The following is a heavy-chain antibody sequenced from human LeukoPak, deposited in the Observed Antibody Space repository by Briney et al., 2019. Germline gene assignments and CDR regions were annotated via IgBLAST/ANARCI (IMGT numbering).Heavy chain of an antibody. Sequence: GASVKVSCKASGYTFTGYYMHWVRQAPGQGLEWMGWINPNSGGTNYAQKFQGRVTMTRDTSISTAYMELSRLRSDDTAVYYCARGEVGRFLEWLASDYWGQGTLVTVSS. CDR3: ARGEVGRFLEWLASDY. CDR2: INPNSGGT. J-gene: IGHJ4*02. V-gene: IGHV1-2*02. D-gene: IGHD3-3*01. CDR1: GYTFTGYY.